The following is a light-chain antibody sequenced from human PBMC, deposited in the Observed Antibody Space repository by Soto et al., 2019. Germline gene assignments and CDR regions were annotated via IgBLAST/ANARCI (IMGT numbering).Light chain of an antibody. CDR1: QSISRY. CDR3: QHRSNWPWT. CDR2: DAS. Sequence: EIVLTQSPDTLSLSPGERATLSCRASQSISRYLGWYQQKPGQAPRLLIYDASNRATGIPARFSGSGSGADFPLTISSLEPEEFAVYYCQHRSNWPWTFGQGTKVEIK. J-gene: IGKJ1*01. V-gene: IGKV3-11*01.